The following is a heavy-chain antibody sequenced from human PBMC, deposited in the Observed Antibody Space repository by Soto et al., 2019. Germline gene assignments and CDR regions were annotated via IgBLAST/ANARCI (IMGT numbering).Heavy chain of an antibody. CDR1: GYSFTSYW. J-gene: IGHJ6*02. CDR3: ARNINPYSGSYYYYYGMDV. CDR2: IYPGDSDT. D-gene: IGHD1-26*01. V-gene: IGHV5-51*01. Sequence: GESLKISCKGSGYSFTSYWIGWARQMPGKGLEWMGIIYPGDSDTRYSPSFQGQVTISADKSISTAYLQWSSLKASDTAMYYCARNINPYSGSYYYYYGMDVWGQGTTVTVSS.